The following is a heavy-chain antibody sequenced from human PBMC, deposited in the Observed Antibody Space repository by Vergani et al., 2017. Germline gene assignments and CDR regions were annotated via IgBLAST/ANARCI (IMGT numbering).Heavy chain of an antibody. CDR3: ARDLATVTTSPDY. Sequence: VQLLESGGGVVQPGRSLRLSCAASGFTFSSYGMHWVRQAPGKGLEWVAVIWYDGSNKYYADSVKGRFTISRDNSKNTLYLQMNSLRAADTAVYYCARDLATVTTSPDYWGQGTLVTVSS. CDR1: GFTFSSYG. J-gene: IGHJ4*02. D-gene: IGHD4-17*01. V-gene: IGHV3-33*01. CDR2: IWYDGSNK.